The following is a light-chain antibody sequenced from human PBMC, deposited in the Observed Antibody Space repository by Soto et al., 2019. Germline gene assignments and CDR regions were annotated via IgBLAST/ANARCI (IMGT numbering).Light chain of an antibody. J-gene: IGKJ1*01. CDR1: QSVSSN. CDR3: QQYNNWPRT. V-gene: IGKV3D-15*01. CDR2: GAS. Sequence: EIVMTQSPATLSVSPGERATLSGRASQSVSSNLAWYQQKPCQAPRLLIYGASTRATGIPARFSGSGSGTEFTLTISSLQSEDFAVYYCQQYNNWPRTFGQGTKVDIK.